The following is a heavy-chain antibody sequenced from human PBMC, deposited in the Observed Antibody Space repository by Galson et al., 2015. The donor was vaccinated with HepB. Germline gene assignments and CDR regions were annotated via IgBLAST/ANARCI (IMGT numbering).Heavy chain of an antibody. V-gene: IGHV3-33*01. Sequence: SLRLSCAASGFTFSSYGMHWVRQAPGKGLEWVAVIWYDGSNKYYADSVKGRFTISRDNSKNTLYLQMNSLRAEDTAVYYCARTTAEGAFDIWGQGTMVTVSS. J-gene: IGHJ3*02. CDR3: ARTTAEGAFDI. D-gene: IGHD4-17*01. CDR1: GFTFSSYG. CDR2: IWYDGSNK.